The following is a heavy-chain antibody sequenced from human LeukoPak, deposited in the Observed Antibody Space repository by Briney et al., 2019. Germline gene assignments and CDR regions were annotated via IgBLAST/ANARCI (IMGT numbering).Heavy chain of an antibody. CDR2: IYYSGSA. J-gene: IGHJ5*02. CDR3: ARDDGGSGWFDP. CDR1: GDSISSYY. D-gene: IGHD3-10*01. V-gene: IGHV4-59*01. Sequence: SETLSLTCTLSGDSISSYYWNWIRQPPGKGLEWIGFIYYSGSATYNPSLKSRVTMSVDTSKNQFSLKLSSVTAADTAVYYCARDDGGSGWFDPWGQGTLVTVSP.